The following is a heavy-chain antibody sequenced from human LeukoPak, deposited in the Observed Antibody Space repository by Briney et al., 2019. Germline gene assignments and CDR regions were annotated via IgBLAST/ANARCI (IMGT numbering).Heavy chain of an antibody. CDR3: AHDITTVPQLEWWYFDL. Sequence: KPSETPSLTCTVSGYSISSGYYWGWIRQPPGKGLEWIGSIYHSGSTYYNPSLKSRVTISVDTSKNQFSLKLSSVTAADTAVYYCAHDITTVPQLEWWYFDLWGRGTLVTVSS. D-gene: IGHD4-17*01. J-gene: IGHJ2*01. CDR2: IYHSGST. CDR1: GYSISSGYY. V-gene: IGHV4-38-2*02.